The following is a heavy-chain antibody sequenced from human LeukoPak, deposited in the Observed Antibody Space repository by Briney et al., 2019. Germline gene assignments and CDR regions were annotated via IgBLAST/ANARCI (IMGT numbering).Heavy chain of an antibody. CDR2: ISGSGGST. V-gene: IGHV3-23*01. CDR3: AKTTLTSYFDY. D-gene: IGHD4-17*01. Sequence: GGSLRLTCAASGFTFSSYAMSWVRQAPGNGPEWVSAISGSGGSTYYADSVKGRFTISSDNSKNTLYLQMNSLRAEDTAVYYCAKTTLTSYFDYWGQGTLVTVSS. J-gene: IGHJ4*02. CDR1: GFTFSSYA.